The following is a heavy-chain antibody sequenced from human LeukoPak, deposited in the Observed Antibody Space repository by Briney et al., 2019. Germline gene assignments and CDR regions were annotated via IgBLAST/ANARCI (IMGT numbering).Heavy chain of an antibody. Sequence: ASVKVSCKASGYTFTSYAIHWVRQAPGQRLEWMGWINDGNEHTKYSQKFQGRVTITRDTSASTAYMELSSLRSEDAAVYYCAREVPGSGSYFDYWGQGTLVTVSS. CDR2: INDGNEHT. J-gene: IGHJ4*02. CDR1: GYTFTSYA. CDR3: AREVPGSGSYFDY. D-gene: IGHD3-10*01. V-gene: IGHV1-3*01.